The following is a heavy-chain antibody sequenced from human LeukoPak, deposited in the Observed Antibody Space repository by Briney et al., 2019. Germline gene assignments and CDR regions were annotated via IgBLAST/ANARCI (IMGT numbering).Heavy chain of an antibody. V-gene: IGHV3-7*05. CDR1: GFTFSNYW. J-gene: IGHJ3*02. CDR3: ARDGGGDIVVAFAFDI. D-gene: IGHD2-15*01. Sequence: GGSLRLSCAASGFTFSNYWMSWVRQAPGKGLEWVAHINQDGSEKYYVDSVKGRFTISRDNAKNSLYLQMNSLRAEDTAVYSCARDGGGDIVVAFAFDIWGQGTMVTVSS. CDR2: INQDGSEK.